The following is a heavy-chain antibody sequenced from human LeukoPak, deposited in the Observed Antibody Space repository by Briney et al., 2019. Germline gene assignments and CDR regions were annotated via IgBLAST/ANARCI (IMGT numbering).Heavy chain of an antibody. D-gene: IGHD2-15*01. V-gene: IGHV4-31*03. CDR3: AGTSGYCSGGSCYSPYYFDY. J-gene: IGHJ4*02. Sequence: SQTLSLTCTVSGGSISSGGYYWSWIRQHPGQGLEWIGYIYYSGSTYYTPSLKSRVTISVDTSKNQFSLTLSSVTAADTAVYYCAGTSGYCSGGSCYSPYYFDYWGQGTLVTVSS. CDR2: IYYSGST. CDR1: GGSISSGGYY.